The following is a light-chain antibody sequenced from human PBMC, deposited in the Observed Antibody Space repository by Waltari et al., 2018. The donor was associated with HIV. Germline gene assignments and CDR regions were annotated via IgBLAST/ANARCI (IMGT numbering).Light chain of an antibody. J-gene: IGKJ4*01. Sequence: EIVMTQSPATLSLSPGERVTLSCRASQSVSSNLAWYQQKPCQAPRLLIYGASTRATGSPARFSGSGSGTEFTLTISSLQSEDFAVYYCQQYNNWPPLTFGGGTKVEIK. CDR3: QQYNNWPPLT. CDR2: GAS. CDR1: QSVSSN. V-gene: IGKV3-15*01.